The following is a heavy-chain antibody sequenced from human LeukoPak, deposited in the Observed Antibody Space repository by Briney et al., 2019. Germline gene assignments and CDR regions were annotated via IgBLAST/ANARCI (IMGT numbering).Heavy chain of an antibody. CDR2: ISSSSSYI. J-gene: IGHJ4*02. CDR1: GFTFSSYS. D-gene: IGHD3-16*01. V-gene: IGHV3-21*01. CDR3: ARGGGIGHYFDY. Sequence: GGSLRLSCAASGFTFSSYSMNWVRQAPGKGLGWVSSISSSSSYIYYADSVKGRFTISRDNAKNSLYLQMNSLRAEDTAVYYCARGGGIGHYFDYWGQGTLVNVSS.